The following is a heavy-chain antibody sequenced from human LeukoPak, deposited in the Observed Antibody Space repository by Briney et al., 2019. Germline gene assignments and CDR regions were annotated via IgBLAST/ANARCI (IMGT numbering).Heavy chain of an antibody. CDR2: INQDGTDK. CDR3: SRDSLSSCGGDCYSGLDV. Sequence: GGSLRLSCAASGFTFSGRWMSWLRQAPGKGLEWVANINQDGTDKYYVDSVKGRFTISRDNAKNTLYLQMNGLRAEDTAVYYCSRDSLSSCGGDCYSGLDVWGQGTTVTVSS. CDR1: GFTFSGRW. J-gene: IGHJ6*02. D-gene: IGHD2-21*02. V-gene: IGHV3-7*01.